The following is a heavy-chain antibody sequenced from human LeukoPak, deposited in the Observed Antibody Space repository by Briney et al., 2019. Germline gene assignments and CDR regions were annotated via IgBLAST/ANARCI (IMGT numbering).Heavy chain of an antibody. CDR2: ISYDGSNK. Sequence: GGSLRLSCAASGFTFSSYGMHWVRQAPGKGLEWVAAISYDGSNKYYADSVKGRFTISRDNAKNSLYLQMNSLRAEDTAFYYCVRLLAYHSGGEAFDHWGQGTLVTVSS. J-gene: IGHJ4*02. CDR3: VRLLAYHSGGEAFDH. D-gene: IGHD3-16*01. CDR1: GFTFSSYG. V-gene: IGHV3-33*05.